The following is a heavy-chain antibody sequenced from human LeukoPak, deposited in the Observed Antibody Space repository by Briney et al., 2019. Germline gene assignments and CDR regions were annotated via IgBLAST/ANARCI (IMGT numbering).Heavy chain of an antibody. Sequence: PSETLSLTRTVSGGSINTFYWSWIRQPPGKGLEWIGYIYYSGSTNYNPSLKSRVTISVDTSKNQFSLKLSSVTAADTAVYYCARQYGSGGYFDLWGRGTLVTVSS. J-gene: IGHJ2*01. CDR2: IYYSGST. CDR3: ARQYGSGGYFDL. V-gene: IGHV4-59*08. D-gene: IGHD5-24*01. CDR1: GGSINTFY.